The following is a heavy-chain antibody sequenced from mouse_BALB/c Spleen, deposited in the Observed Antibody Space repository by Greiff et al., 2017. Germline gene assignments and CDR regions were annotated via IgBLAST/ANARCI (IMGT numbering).Heavy chain of an antibody. CDR1: GFNIKDTY. CDR2: LDPANGNT. Sequence: EVQLQQSGAELVKPGASVKLSCTASGFNIKDTYMHWVKQRPEQGLEWIGRLDPANGNTKYDPKFQGKATITADTSSNTAYLQLSSLTSEDTAVYYWASPLFTTVVATDAMDYWGQGTAVTVSS. D-gene: IGHD1-1*01. J-gene: IGHJ4*01. CDR3: ASPLFTTVVATDAMDY. V-gene: IGHV14-3*02.